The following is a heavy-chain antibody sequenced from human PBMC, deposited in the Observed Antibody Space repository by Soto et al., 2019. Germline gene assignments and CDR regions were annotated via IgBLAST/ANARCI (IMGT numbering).Heavy chain of an antibody. J-gene: IGHJ4*01. CDR1: GFTFSSYS. V-gene: IGHV3-48*02. CDR3: ASGRFRSFKWPYCLVS. Sequence: GGSLRLSCAASGFTFSSYSMNWVRQAPGKGLEWVSYISSSSSTIYYADSVKGRFTIPRDNAKNSLYLQMNSLRDEDTAVYYCASGRFRSFKWPYCLVSWGQESRFAVAS. D-gene: IGHD2-21*02. CDR2: ISSSSSTI.